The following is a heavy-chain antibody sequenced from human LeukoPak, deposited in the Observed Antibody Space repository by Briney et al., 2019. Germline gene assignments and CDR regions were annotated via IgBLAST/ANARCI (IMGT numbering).Heavy chain of an antibody. D-gene: IGHD2-15*01. J-gene: IGHJ4*02. V-gene: IGHV1-18*01. CDR3: ARVDCSGDECYSEDH. Sequence: ASVKVSCKASGFTFIIYGINWVRQAPGQGPEWMGWISVHDGKTKYAQKFHDRVSLTTDTSTRTAYMELRRLRSDDTAVYYCARVDCSGDECYSEDHWGQGTLVTVSS. CDR2: ISVHDGKT. CDR1: GFTFIIYG.